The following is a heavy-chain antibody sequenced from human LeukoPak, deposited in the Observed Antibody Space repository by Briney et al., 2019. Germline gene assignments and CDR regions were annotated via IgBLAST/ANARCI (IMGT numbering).Heavy chain of an antibody. Sequence: ASVKVSCKASGYTFTSYGISWVRQAPGQGLDWMGWISAYNGNTNYAQKLQGSVTMTTDTSTSTAYMELRRVSCDETAVYYCARVPIVVVPGAPYYYYYGMDVWGKGTTVTVPS. J-gene: IGHJ6*04. V-gene: IGHV1-18*04. CDR1: GYTFTSYG. CDR3: ARVPIVVVPGAPYYYYYGMDV. D-gene: IGHD2-2*01. CDR2: ISAYNGNT.